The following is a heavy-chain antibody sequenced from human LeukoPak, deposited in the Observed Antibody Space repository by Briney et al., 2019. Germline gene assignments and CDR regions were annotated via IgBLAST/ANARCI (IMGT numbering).Heavy chain of an antibody. D-gene: IGHD1-1*01. CDR2: IRGKADSYAT. CDR1: GLTFSDSI. V-gene: IGHV3-73*01. Sequence: GGSLRLSCAASGLTFSDSIIHWVRQASGKGLEWVGRIRGKADSYATGYAASVKGRFIVSRDDSRNTAYLQMNSLTTEDTALYYCPIQLSGTGATDYWGQGTLVTVSS. J-gene: IGHJ4*02. CDR3: PIQLSGTGATDY.